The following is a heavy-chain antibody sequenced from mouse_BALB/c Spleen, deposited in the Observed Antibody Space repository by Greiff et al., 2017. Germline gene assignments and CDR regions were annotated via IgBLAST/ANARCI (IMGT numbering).Heavy chain of an antibody. CDR3: ARGGYDRDYAMDY. V-gene: IGHV3-8*02. D-gene: IGHD2-14*01. CDR1: GDSITSGY. J-gene: IGHJ4*01. CDR2: ISYSGST. Sequence: EVQRVESGPSLVKPSQTLSLTCSVTGDSITSGYWYWIRKFPGNKLEYMGYISYSGSTYYNPSLKSRISITRDTSKNQYYLQLNSVTTEDTATYYCARGGYDRDYAMDYWGQGTSVTVSS.